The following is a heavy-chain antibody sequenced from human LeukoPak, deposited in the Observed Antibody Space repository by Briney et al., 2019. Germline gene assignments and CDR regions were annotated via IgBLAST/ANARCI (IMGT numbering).Heavy chain of an antibody. J-gene: IGHJ3*02. CDR3: AREFPDYDSSGPYPGAFDI. Sequence: PSETLSLTCTVSGGSISSGGYYWSWIRQHPGKGLEWIGYIYHSGSTYYNPSLKSRVTISVDRSKNQFSLKLSSVTAADTAVYYCAREFPDYDSSGPYPGAFDIWGQGTMVTVSS. V-gene: IGHV4-30-2*01. CDR2: IYHSGST. CDR1: GGSISSGGYY. D-gene: IGHD3-22*01.